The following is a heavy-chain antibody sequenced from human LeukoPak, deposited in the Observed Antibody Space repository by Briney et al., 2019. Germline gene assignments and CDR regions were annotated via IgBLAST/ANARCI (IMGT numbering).Heavy chain of an antibody. CDR1: GFTFSIYW. J-gene: IGHJ4*02. V-gene: IGHV3-23*01. D-gene: IGHD3-22*01. Sequence: PGGSLRLSCAASGFTFSIYWMSWVRQAPGKGLEWVSAISGSGGSTYYADSVKGRFTISRDNSKNTLYLQMNSLRAEDTAVYYCAKDRHPITMIVVVITDSDYWGQGTLVTVSS. CDR2: ISGSGGST. CDR3: AKDRHPITMIVVVITDSDY.